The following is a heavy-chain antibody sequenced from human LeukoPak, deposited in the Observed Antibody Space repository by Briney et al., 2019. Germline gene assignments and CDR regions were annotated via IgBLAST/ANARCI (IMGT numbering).Heavy chain of an antibody. D-gene: IGHD3-16*01. CDR3: ARHYGP. Sequence: SETLSLTCTVSGGSISSYYWSWIRQPPGKGLEWIGYIYYSGSTYYNPSLKSRVTISVDTSKNQFSLKLSSVTAADTAVYYCARHYGPWGQGTLVTVSS. CDR1: GGSISSYY. J-gene: IGHJ5*02. V-gene: IGHV4-59*08. CDR2: IYYSGST.